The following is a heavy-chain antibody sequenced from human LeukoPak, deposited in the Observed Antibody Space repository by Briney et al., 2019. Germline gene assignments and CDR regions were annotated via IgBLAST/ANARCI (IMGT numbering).Heavy chain of an antibody. D-gene: IGHD4-17*01. CDR3: ARDDYGDPEWYFDL. CDR2: IYHGDYDT. CDR1: GYRFTSYW. V-gene: IGHV5-51*01. Sequence: GGSLQIHCKGSGYRFTSYWIGWVRPMPGKGLEGMGIIYHGDYDTRYSPSFQGQVTISADKSISTAYLQWSSLKASDIAMYFCARDDYGDPEWYFDLWGRGTLVTVSS. J-gene: IGHJ2*01.